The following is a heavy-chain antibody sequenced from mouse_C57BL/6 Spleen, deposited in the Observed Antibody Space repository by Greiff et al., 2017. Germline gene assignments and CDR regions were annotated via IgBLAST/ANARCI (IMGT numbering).Heavy chain of an antibody. J-gene: IGHJ4*01. V-gene: IGHV1-72*01. CDR1: GYTFTSYW. D-gene: IGHD3-2*01. CDR3: GDREAMDG. Sequence: VQLQQPGAELVKPGASVKLSCTASGYTFTSYWMHWVKQRPGRGLEWIGRIDPNGGGTKYTEKFKSQATLTVDQPSSTAYLQLSSLTSEDSAVYYCGDREAMDGWGTGTSVTVSS. CDR2: IDPNGGGT.